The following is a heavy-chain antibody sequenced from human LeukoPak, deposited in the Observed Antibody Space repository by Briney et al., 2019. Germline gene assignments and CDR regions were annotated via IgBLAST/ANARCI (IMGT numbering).Heavy chain of an antibody. J-gene: IGHJ4*02. CDR3: ARVTYGSGTYGAFDY. D-gene: IGHD3-10*01. Sequence: PGGTLRLSCAASGFTFSIHGMSWVRQAPGKGLEWVSTISGSGDNTYYADSMKGRFTISRDNSKNTLYLQMNSLRAEDTAVYYCARVTYGSGTYGAFDYWGQGTLVTVSS. V-gene: IGHV3-23*01. CDR2: ISGSGDNT. CDR1: GFTFSIHG.